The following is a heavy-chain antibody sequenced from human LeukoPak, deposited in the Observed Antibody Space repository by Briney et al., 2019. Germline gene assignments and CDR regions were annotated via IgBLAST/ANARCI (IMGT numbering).Heavy chain of an antibody. Sequence: PGGSLRLSCSASGFTFSSYGMHWVRQAPGKGLEWVTFIQYDGSNKYYADSVKGRFTISRDNSKNTLYLQMNSLRAEDTAVYYCAKDNNDFWKYNYNLYGDYWGQGTLVTVSS. CDR1: GFTFSSYG. D-gene: IGHD3-3*01. J-gene: IGHJ4*02. CDR3: AKDNNDFWKYNYNLYGDY. CDR2: IQYDGSNK. V-gene: IGHV3-30*02.